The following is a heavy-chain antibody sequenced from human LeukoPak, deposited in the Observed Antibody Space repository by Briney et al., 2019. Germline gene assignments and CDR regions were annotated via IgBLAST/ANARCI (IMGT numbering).Heavy chain of an antibody. CDR2: INPSGGST. CDR1: GYTFTGYY. Sequence: ASVKVSCKASGYTFTGYYIHWVRQAPGQGLECMGIINPSGGSTSYAQKFQGRVTMTRDMSTSTVYMELSSLRSEDTAVYYCARGGVGATTYVWFDPWGQGTLVTVSS. D-gene: IGHD1-26*01. V-gene: IGHV1-46*01. J-gene: IGHJ5*02. CDR3: ARGGVGATTYVWFDP.